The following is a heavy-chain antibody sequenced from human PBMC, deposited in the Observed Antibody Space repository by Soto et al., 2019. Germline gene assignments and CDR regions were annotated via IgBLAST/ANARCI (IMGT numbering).Heavy chain of an antibody. CDR3: ARLTTVTTFDY. D-gene: IGHD4-17*01. V-gene: IGHV4-31*03. CDR2: IYYSGST. Sequence: PSETLSLTCTVSGGSISSGGYYWSWIRQHPGKGLEWIGYIYYSGSTYYNPSLKSRVTISVDASKNQFSLKLSSVTAADTAVYYCARLTTVTTFDYWGQGTLVTVSS. CDR1: GGSISSGGYY. J-gene: IGHJ4*02.